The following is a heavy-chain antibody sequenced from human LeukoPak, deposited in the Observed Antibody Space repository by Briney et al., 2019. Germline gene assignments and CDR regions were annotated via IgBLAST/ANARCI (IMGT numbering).Heavy chain of an antibody. CDR3: AGVKSYYDFWSGYYPNYYYYYMDV. J-gene: IGHJ6*03. Sequence: SETLSLTCTVSGYSISSGYYWGWIRQPPGKGLEWIGSIYHSGSTYYNPSLKSRVTISVDTSKNQFSLKLSSVTAADTAVYYCAGVKSYYDFWSGYYPNYYYYYMDVWGKGTTVTVSS. V-gene: IGHV4-38-2*02. CDR1: GYSISSGYY. D-gene: IGHD3-3*01. CDR2: IYHSGST.